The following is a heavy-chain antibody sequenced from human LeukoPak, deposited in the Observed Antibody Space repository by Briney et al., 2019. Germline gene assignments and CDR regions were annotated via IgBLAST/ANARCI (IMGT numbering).Heavy chain of an antibody. V-gene: IGHV2-70*17. CDR2: IDWDDDK. CDR3: ARHGPKYTENYYYYGIDV. CDR1: GFSLIASGMC. Sequence: SGPALVKPTQTLTLTCTFSGFSLIASGMCVSWIRQPPGKALEWLARIDWDDDKFFNTCLKPRLTISKDTSKNQVVLTMTDMGPVDTGIYYCARHGPKYTENYYYYGIDVWGQGTTVTVSS. J-gene: IGHJ6*02. D-gene: IGHD6-6*01.